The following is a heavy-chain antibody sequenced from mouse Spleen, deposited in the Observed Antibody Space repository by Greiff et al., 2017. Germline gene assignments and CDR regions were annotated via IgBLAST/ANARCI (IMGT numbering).Heavy chain of an antibody. D-gene: IGHD2-5*01. CDR3: ARQMRSYYSNPGAMDY. V-gene: IGHV5-6-2*01. Sequence: EVKLVESGGGLVKPGGSLKLSCAASGFTFSSYAMSWVRQTPEKRLEWVAAINSNGGSTYYPDTVKDRFTISRDNAKNTLYLQMSSLRSEDTALYYCARQMRSYYSNPGAMDYWGQGTSVTVSS. CDR2: INSNGGST. CDR1: GFTFSSYA. J-gene: IGHJ4*01.